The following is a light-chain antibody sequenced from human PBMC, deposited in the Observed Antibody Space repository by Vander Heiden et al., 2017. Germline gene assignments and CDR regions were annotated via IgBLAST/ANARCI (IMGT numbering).Light chain of an antibody. CDR1: QSVSSSY. CDR3: QQYGSSPPYT. J-gene: IGKJ2*01. V-gene: IGKV3-20*01. CDR2: GAS. Sequence: EIVLTQSPGTLPLSPGSSASLSCRASQSVSSSYLACCQQKPGQPPRLLIYGASSRATGIPDRFSGSGSGTDFTLTISRLEPEDFAVYYCQQYGSSPPYTFGQGTKLEIK.